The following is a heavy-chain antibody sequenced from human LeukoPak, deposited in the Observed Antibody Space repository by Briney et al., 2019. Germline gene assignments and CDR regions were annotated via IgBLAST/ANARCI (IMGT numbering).Heavy chain of an antibody. CDR1: GFTFSMYW. CDR3: ARDQTVYYDFWSGYSHFDY. Sequence: GGSLRLSCAASGFTFSMYWMSWVRQAPGKGPEWVANIKVDGSEIYYVDSVKGRFTISRDNAKNSLYLQMNSLRAEDTAVYYCARDQTVYYDFWSGYSHFDYWGQGTLVTVSS. V-gene: IGHV3-7*01. J-gene: IGHJ4*02. D-gene: IGHD3-3*01. CDR2: IKVDGSEI.